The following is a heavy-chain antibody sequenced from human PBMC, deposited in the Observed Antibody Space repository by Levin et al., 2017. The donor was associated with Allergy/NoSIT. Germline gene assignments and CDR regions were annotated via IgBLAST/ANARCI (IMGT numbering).Heavy chain of an antibody. CDR3: TTGLRGFGEPSYYDYGMDV. V-gene: IGHV3-15*01. CDR2: IKSKTDGGTT. J-gene: IGHJ6*02. D-gene: IGHD3-10*01. CDR1: GFTFSNAW. Sequence: KPGGSLRLSCAASGFTFSNAWMSWVRQAPGKGLEWVGRIKSKTDGGTTDYAAPVKGRFTISRDDSKNTLYLQMNSLKTEDTAVYYCTTGLRGFGEPSYYDYGMDVWGQGTTVTVSS.